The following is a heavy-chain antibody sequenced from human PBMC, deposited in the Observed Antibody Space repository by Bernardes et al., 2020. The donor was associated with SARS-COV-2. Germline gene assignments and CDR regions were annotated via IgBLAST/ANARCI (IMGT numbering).Heavy chain of an antibody. CDR3: ATGPTTMTYWYFDL. CDR1: GYTLTELS. V-gene: IGHV1-24*01. J-gene: IGHJ2*01. Sequence: ASVKVSCRVSGYTLTELSIHWVRQAPGKGLEWMGGFDPEDGEPIYAQRFQGRVTMTEDTSADTAYMELSSLRSEDTGVYYCATGPTTMTYWYFDLWGRGTLVTVSS. CDR2: FDPEDGEP. D-gene: IGHD4-17*01.